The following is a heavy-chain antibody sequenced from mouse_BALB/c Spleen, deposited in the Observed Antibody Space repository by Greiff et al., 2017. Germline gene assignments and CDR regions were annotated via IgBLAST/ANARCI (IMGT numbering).Heavy chain of an antibody. D-gene: IGHD3-1*01. CDR3: ARHASSGFCFDY. V-gene: IGHV5-6*01. Sequence: EVKLVESGGDLVKPGGSLKLSCAASGFTFSSYGMSWVRQTPDKRLEWVATISSGGSYTYYPDSVKGRFTISRDNAKNTLYLQMSSLKSEDTAMYYCARHASSGFCFDYWGQGTTLTVSS. CDR1: GFTFSSYG. J-gene: IGHJ2*01. CDR2: ISSGGSYT.